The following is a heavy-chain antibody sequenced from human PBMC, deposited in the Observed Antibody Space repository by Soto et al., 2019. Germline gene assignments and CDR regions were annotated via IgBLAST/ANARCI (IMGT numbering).Heavy chain of an antibody. D-gene: IGHD3-3*01. CDR3: TTLSITIFGVVLMDV. CDR2: IKSKTDGGTT. V-gene: IGHV3-15*07. J-gene: IGHJ6*02. Sequence: PGGSLRLSCAASGFTFSSYGMNWVRQAPGKGLEWVGRIKSKTDGGTTDYAAPVKGRFTISRDDSKDTLYLQMNSLKTEDTAVYYCTTLSITIFGVVLMDVWGQGTTVTVSS. CDR1: GFTFSSYG.